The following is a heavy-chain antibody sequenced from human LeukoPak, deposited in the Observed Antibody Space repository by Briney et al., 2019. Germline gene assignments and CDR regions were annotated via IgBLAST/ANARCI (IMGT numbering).Heavy chain of an antibody. CDR2: IYYSGGT. D-gene: IGHD6-13*01. CDR1: GGSVSSGSYY. V-gene: IGHV4-61*01. J-gene: IGHJ4*02. Sequence: SETLSLTCTVSGGSVSSGSYYWSWIRQPPGEGLEWIGYIYYSGGTNYNPSLKSRVTISVDTSKNQFSLKLSSVPAADTAVYYCAREGSSWFDYWGQGTLVTVSS. CDR3: AREGSSWFDY.